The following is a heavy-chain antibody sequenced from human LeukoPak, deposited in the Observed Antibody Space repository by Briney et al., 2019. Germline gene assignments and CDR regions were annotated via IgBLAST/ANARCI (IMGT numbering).Heavy chain of an antibody. CDR1: GGPFSGYF. CDR3: ARRYYYNLGSFPFDF. V-gene: IGHV4-34*01. D-gene: IGHD3-10*01. Sequence: SETLSLTCAVSGGPFSGYFWSWIRQSSGKGLEWIGEIHNSGTTNYNPSLNSRVTIPEDTSKNQFYLNLSSVAAADTAVYYCARRYYYNLGSFPFDFWGQGTLVTVSS. CDR2: IHNSGTT. J-gene: IGHJ4*02.